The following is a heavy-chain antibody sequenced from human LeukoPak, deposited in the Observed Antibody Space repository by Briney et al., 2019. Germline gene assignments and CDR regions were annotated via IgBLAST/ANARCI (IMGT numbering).Heavy chain of an antibody. CDR1: GYTFNSYG. CDR3: ARTQDGDYGDFLGYLDP. CDR2: ISAYNGVT. J-gene: IGHJ5*02. Sequence: ASAKVSCKASGYTFNSYGISWVRQAPGQGLEWMGWISAYNGVTSYAQKVQGRVTMTTDTSTGTAYLDLRSLTSDDTAVYYCARTQDGDYGDFLGYLDPWGQGTLVTVSS. V-gene: IGHV1-18*01. D-gene: IGHD4-17*01.